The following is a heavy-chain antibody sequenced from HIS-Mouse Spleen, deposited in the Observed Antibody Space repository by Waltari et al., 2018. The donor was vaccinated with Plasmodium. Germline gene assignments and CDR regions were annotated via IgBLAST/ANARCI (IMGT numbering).Heavy chain of an antibody. Sequence: EVQLVESGGGLVQPGGSLRLSCAASGFTVSSNYMSWVRQAPGKGRGWVSVICSGGSTDYADSVKGRFTISRDNSKNTLYLQMNSLRAEDTAVYYCATPRVGGSYFDYWGQGTLVTVSS. V-gene: IGHV3-66*01. CDR1: GFTVSSNY. CDR2: ICSGGST. CDR3: ATPRVGGSYFDY. D-gene: IGHD1-26*01. J-gene: IGHJ4*02.